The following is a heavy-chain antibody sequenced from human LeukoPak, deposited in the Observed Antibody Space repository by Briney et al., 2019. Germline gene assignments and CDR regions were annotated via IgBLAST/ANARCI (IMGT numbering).Heavy chain of an antibody. Sequence: ASVKVSCKASGYTFTSHSIHWVRQAPGQSLEWMGWINAGNGNTKYSQKFQGRVTITRDTSASTAYMELSSLRSEDTAVYYCARKDTSGWFDPWGQGTLVTVSS. V-gene: IGHV1-3*01. CDR3: ARKDTSGWFDP. CDR2: INAGNGNT. CDR1: GYTFTSHS. J-gene: IGHJ5*02. D-gene: IGHD5-18*01.